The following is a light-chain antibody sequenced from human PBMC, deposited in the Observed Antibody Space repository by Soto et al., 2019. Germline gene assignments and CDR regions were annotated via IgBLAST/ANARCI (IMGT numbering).Light chain of an antibody. V-gene: IGLV2-14*01. CDR1: SSDVGGYNY. J-gene: IGLJ1*01. CDR3: RSYTTSSAYV. Sequence: QSVLTQPASVSGSPGQSITISCTGTSSDVGGYNYVSWYQQHPGKAPELMIYEVSNRPSGVSNRFSGSKYGNTASLTISGLQAEDEADYYCRSYTTSSAYVFGTGTKVT. CDR2: EVS.